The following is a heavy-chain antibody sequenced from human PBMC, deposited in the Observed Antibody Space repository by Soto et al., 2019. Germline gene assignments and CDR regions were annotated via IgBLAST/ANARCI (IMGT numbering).Heavy chain of an antibody. Sequence: SETLSLTCAVYGGSFSGYYWSWIRQPPGKGLEWIGEINHSGSTNYNPSLKSRVTISVDTSKNQFSLKLSSVTAADTAVYYCARGPSYYDFWSGYSRPDYYYYYYMDVWGKGTTVTVSS. CDR2: INHSGST. J-gene: IGHJ6*03. CDR3: ARGPSYYDFWSGYSRPDYYYYYYMDV. D-gene: IGHD3-3*01. CDR1: GGSFSGYY. V-gene: IGHV4-34*01.